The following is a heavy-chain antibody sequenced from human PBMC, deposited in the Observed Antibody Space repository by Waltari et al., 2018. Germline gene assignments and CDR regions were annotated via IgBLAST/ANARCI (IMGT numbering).Heavy chain of an antibody. V-gene: IGHV3-7*01. J-gene: IGHJ4*02. Sequence: EVQLVESGGGLVQPGGSLRLSCAASGFTFSSYAMRWVRQAPGKGLEWVANINGDGSAKNYMDSVRCRFTISRDNAKNSVYMQLNSLRDDDTAVYYCVRDGLIHAADYWGQGTLVSVSS. CDR3: VRDGLIHAADY. CDR1: GFTFSSYA. CDR2: INGDGSAK. D-gene: IGHD2-15*01.